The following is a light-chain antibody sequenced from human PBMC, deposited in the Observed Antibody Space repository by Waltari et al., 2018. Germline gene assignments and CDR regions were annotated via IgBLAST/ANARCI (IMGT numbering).Light chain of an antibody. CDR3: QQYNTYWT. Sequence: DIQLTQSPSTLSASVGDTVTISCRASESISSWLTWYQQKPGKAPKLLIYRASILEPGGPSRFSGSGSGTDFTLTISSLQPEDVGTYYCQQYNTYWTFGQGTKVEI. J-gene: IGKJ1*01. CDR1: ESISSW. CDR2: RAS. V-gene: IGKV1-5*03.